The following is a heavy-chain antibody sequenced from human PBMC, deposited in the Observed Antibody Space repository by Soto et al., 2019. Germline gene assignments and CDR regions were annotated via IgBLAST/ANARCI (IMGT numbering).Heavy chain of an antibody. J-gene: IGHJ4*02. Sequence: SVKVSCKASGGTFSSYAISWVRQAPGQGLEWMGGIIPIFGTTNYAQKFQGRVTITEDTSTNTAYMELSSLRSEDTAVYYCATDDSLFGYCSGGSCRWGQGTLVTVSS. D-gene: IGHD2-15*01. CDR1: GGTFSSYA. V-gene: IGHV1-69*06. CDR2: IIPIFGTT. CDR3: ATDDSLFGYCSGGSCR.